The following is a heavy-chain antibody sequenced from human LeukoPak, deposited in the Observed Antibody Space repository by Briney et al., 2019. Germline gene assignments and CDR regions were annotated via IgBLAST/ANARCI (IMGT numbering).Heavy chain of an antibody. V-gene: IGHV1-18*01. J-gene: IGHJ6*02. CDR3: ARESARLNYGMDV. CDR1: VYTFTSYG. D-gene: IGHD2-15*01. Sequence: GASVKVSCKASVYTFTSYGISWVRQAPGQALEWMGWISAYNGNTNYAQKLQGRVTMTTDTSTSTAYMELRSLRSDDTAVYYCARESARLNYGMDVWGQGTTVTVSS. CDR2: ISAYNGNT.